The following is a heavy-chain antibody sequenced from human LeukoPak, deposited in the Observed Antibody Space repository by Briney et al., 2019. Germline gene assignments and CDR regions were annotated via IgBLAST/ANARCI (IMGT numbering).Heavy chain of an antibody. CDR1: GYTFTSYG. J-gene: IGHJ4*02. D-gene: IGHD3-22*01. CDR2: ISAYNGNT. Sequence: GASVKVSCKDSGYTFTSYGISWVRQAPGQGLEWMGWISAYNGNTNYAQKLQGRVTMTTDTSTSTAYMELRSLRSDDTAVYYCARSPADDYDSSGYPYYFDYWGQGTLVTVSS. CDR3: ARSPADDYDSSGYPYYFDY. V-gene: IGHV1-18*01.